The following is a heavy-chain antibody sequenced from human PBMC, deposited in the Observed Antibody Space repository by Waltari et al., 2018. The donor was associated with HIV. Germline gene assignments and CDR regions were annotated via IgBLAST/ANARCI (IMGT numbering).Heavy chain of an antibody. V-gene: IGHV3-48*03. J-gene: IGHJ3*02. D-gene: IGHD3-22*01. CDR2: ISSSGSTI. CDR1: GFTFSSYE. CDR3: ARDSPNYYDSSGYAFDI. Sequence: LVESGGGLVQPGGSLRLSCAASGFTFSSYEMNWVRQAPGKGLEWVSYISSSGSTIYYADSVKGRFTISRDNAKNSLYLQMNSLRAEDTAVYYCARDSPNYYDSSGYAFDIWGQGTMVTVSS.